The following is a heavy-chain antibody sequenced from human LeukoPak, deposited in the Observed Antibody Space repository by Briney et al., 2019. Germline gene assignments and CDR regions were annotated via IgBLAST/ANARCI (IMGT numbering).Heavy chain of an antibody. D-gene: IGHD4-17*01. CDR2: IYSGGST. CDR1: GFTFGDSG. CDR3: ARCAVTTGYYYYMDV. Sequence: PGGSLRLSCAASGFTFGDSGMSWVRQAPGKGLEWVSVIYSGGSTYYADSVKGRFTISRDNSKNTLYLQMNSLRAEDTAVYYCARCAVTTGYYYYMDVWGKGTTVTVSS. V-gene: IGHV3-53*01. J-gene: IGHJ6*03.